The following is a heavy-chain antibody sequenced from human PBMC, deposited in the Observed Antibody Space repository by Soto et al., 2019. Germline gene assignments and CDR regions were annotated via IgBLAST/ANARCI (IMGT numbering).Heavy chain of an antibody. J-gene: IGHJ4*02. Sequence: PSETLSLTCTVSGGSVSSGGYFWSWIRQPPGEGLEWIGHIYNSGSTYSNPSLRGRVTISVDTSKSQFSLKLSSVTAADTAVYYCARGPSAYKIGFWGQGTLVTVSS. V-gene: IGHV4-30-4*01. D-gene: IGHD1-1*01. CDR1: GGSVSSGGYF. CDR3: ARGPSAYKIGF. CDR2: IYNSGST.